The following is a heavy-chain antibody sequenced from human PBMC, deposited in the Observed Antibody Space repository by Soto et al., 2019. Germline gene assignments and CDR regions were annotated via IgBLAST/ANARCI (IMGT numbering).Heavy chain of an antibody. CDR1: GFTFSSYG. CDR3: AKDLDDYSSSSPSP. D-gene: IGHD6-6*01. Sequence: QVQLVESGGGVVQPGRSLRLSCAASGFTFSSYGMHWVRQAPGKGLEWVAVISYDGSNKYYADSVKGRFTISRDNSKNTLYLQMNILRAEDTAVYYCAKDLDDYSSSSPSPWGQGTLVTVSS. V-gene: IGHV3-30*18. CDR2: ISYDGSNK. J-gene: IGHJ5*02.